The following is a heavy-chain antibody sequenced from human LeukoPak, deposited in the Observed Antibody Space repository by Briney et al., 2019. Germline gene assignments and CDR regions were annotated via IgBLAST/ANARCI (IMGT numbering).Heavy chain of an antibody. Sequence: ASVKVSCKASGYTFTGYYMHWVRQPPGQGLEWMGRINPNSGGTNYAQKFQGRVTRTRDTSSSTAYMELSRLRSDDTAVYYCAREARLGCSGGSCFNDAFDIWGQGTMVTVSS. CDR1: GYTFTGYY. V-gene: IGHV1-2*06. J-gene: IGHJ3*02. CDR3: AREARLGCSGGSCFNDAFDI. D-gene: IGHD2-15*01. CDR2: INPNSGGT.